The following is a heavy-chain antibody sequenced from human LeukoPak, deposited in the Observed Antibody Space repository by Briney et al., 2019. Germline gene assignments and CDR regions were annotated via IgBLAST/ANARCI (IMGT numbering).Heavy chain of an antibody. J-gene: IGHJ5*02. CDR1: GFTFSSYG. V-gene: IGHV3-30*18. CDR2: ISYDGSNK. CDR3: AKAAYVLRFRGFDP. Sequence: GGSLRLSCAASGFTFSSYGMHWVRQAPGKGLEWVAVISYDGSNKYYADSVRGRFTISRVNSKNTLYLQMNSLRAEDTAVYYCAKAAYVLRFRGFDPWGQGTLVTVSS. D-gene: IGHD5-12*01.